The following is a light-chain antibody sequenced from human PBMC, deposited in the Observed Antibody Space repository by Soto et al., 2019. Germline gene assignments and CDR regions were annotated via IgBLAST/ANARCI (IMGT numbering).Light chain of an antibody. CDR3: CSYAGSSSAFVV. CDR1: SSDVGSYNL. V-gene: IGLV2-23*02. J-gene: IGLJ2*01. CDR2: EVS. Sequence: QSALTQPASVSGSPGQSITISCTGTSSDVGSYNLVSWYQQHPGKAPKLMIYEVSERPSGVSNRFSGSKSGNTASLTISGLQAEDEADYYCCSYAGSSSAFVVFGGGTKVTVL.